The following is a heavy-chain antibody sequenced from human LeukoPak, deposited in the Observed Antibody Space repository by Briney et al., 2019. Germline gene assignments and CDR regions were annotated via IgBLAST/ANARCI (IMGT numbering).Heavy chain of an antibody. Sequence: SVNVSCTASGFTFTSSAVQWVRQARGQRLEWIGWIVVGSGNTNYAQKFQERVTITRDMSTSTAYMELSSLRSEDTAVYYCAASDTYYYDSSGPTDYWGQGTLVTVSS. CDR3: AASDTYYYDSSGPTDY. CDR2: IVVGSGNT. J-gene: IGHJ4*02. CDR1: GFTFTSSA. V-gene: IGHV1-58*01. D-gene: IGHD3-22*01.